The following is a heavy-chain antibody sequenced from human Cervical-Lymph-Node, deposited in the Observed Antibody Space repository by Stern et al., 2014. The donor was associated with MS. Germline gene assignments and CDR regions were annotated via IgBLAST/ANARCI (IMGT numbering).Heavy chain of an antibody. CDR2: INAGNGNT. CDR3: AKSQWLDY. J-gene: IGHJ4*02. Sequence: VQLVQSGAEVKKPGASVKISCKASAYTFTMFAIHWVRQAPGQGLEWLGRINAGNGNTKYSQRFQGRVTITSDTSASTAYMELSSLTSEDTAIYYCAKSQWLDYWGQGTLVTVSS. V-gene: IGHV1-3*01. CDR1: AYTFTMFA. D-gene: IGHD6-19*01.